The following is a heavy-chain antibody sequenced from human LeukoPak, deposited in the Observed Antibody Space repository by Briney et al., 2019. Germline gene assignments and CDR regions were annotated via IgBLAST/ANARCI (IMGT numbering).Heavy chain of an antibody. CDR3: AKGYCSSTSCRFDY. J-gene: IGHJ4*02. Sequence: GRSLRLSCAASGFTFDDYAMHWVRQAPGKGLEWVSGISWISGSIGYADSVKGRFTISRDNAKNSLYLQMNSLRAEDMALYYCAKGYCSSTSCRFDYWGQGALVTVSS. D-gene: IGHD2-2*01. V-gene: IGHV3-9*03. CDR2: ISWISGSI. CDR1: GFTFDDYA.